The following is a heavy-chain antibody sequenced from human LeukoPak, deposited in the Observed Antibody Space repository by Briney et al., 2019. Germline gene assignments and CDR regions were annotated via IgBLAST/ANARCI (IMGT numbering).Heavy chain of an antibody. Sequence: PSETLSLTCAVFGGSFSGYYWSWIRQPPGKGLEWIGEINDSGSTNYNPSLKSRVTISVDTSKNQFSLKLSSVTAADTAVYYCARAKGSIAGTITSYSSYYMDVWGKGTTVTVSS. CDR2: INDSGST. CDR1: GGSFSGYY. D-gene: IGHD5-12*01. CDR3: ARAKGSIAGTITSYSSYYMDV. J-gene: IGHJ6*03. V-gene: IGHV4-34*01.